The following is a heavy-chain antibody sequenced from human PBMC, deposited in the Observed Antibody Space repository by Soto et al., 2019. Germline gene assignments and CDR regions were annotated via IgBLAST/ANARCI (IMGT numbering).Heavy chain of an antibody. V-gene: IGHV1-18*01. J-gene: IGHJ3*02. D-gene: IGHD6-13*01. Sequence: GASVKVSCKASGYTFATYGIGWVRQAPGQGLEWMGWITPSNGDTNYALKLQGRVTMTTDTSTSTAYMDVRRLRSDDTAVYYCARDISSSWYSGPYDAFDIWGQGTTVTVSS. CDR3: ARDISSSWYSGPYDAFDI. CDR2: ITPSNGDT. CDR1: GYTFATYG.